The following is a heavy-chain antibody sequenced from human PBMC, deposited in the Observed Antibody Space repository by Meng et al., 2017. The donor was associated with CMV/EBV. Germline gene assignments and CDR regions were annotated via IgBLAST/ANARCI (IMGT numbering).Heavy chain of an antibody. Sequence: QVQLVHPGAEVKKPGASVKVSCKASGYTFTSYYMHWVRQFPGQGLEWMGIINPSGGSTSYAQKFQGRVTMTRDTSTSTVYMELSSLRSEDTAVYYCARASTVVATPAYFDYWGQGTLVTVSS. J-gene: IGHJ4*02. CDR3: ARASTVVATPAYFDY. CDR2: INPSGGST. CDR1: GYTFTSYY. V-gene: IGHV1-46*01. D-gene: IGHD4-23*01.